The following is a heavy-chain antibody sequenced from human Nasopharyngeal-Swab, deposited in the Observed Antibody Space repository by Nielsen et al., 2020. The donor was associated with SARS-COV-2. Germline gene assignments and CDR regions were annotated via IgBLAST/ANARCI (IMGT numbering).Heavy chain of an antibody. CDR3: ARVSGITMIVVVMVGAFDI. Sequence: LRLSCTVSGGSISSGDYYWSWIRQPPGKGLEWIGYIYYSGSTYYNPSLKSRVTISVDTSKNQFSLKLSSVTAADTAVYYCARVSGITMIVVVMVGAFDIWGQGTMVTVSS. V-gene: IGHV4-30-4*01. CDR1: GGSISSGDYY. D-gene: IGHD3-22*01. J-gene: IGHJ3*02. CDR2: IYYSGST.